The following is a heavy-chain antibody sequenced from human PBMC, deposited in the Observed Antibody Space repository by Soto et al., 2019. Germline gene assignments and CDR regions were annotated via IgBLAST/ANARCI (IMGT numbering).Heavy chain of an antibody. D-gene: IGHD6-6*01. CDR1: GGSVSSGSHY. CDR3: ARARWFDP. Sequence: QVQLQESGPGLVKPSETLSLTCTVSGGSVSSGSHYWSWIRQPPGKGLEWIGYIYYSGSTNYNPSLKSQVTISADTSKNQFSLKLSSVTAADTAVYYCARARWFDPWGQGTLVTVSS. CDR2: IYYSGST. V-gene: IGHV4-61*01. J-gene: IGHJ5*02.